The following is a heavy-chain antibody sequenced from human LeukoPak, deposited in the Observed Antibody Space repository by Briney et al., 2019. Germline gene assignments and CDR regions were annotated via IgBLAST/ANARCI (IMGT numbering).Heavy chain of an antibody. D-gene: IGHD2-2*01. J-gene: IGHJ4*02. CDR1: GGSITSNSYY. CDR2: ITYSGST. Sequence: PSETLSLTCTVSGGSITSNSYYWGWIRQPPGKGLEWIGSITYSGSTYYNPSLKRRVTISIDTSKNQFSLKLSSVTAADTAVYYCARSPTKRVPEDYWGQGTLVTVSS. CDR3: ARSPTKRVPEDY. V-gene: IGHV4-39*07.